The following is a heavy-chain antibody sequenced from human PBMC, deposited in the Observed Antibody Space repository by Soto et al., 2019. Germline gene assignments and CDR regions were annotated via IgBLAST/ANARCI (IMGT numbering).Heavy chain of an antibody. V-gene: IGHV3-23*01. J-gene: IGHJ4*02. Sequence: GGSLRLSCAASGFTFSSYAVSWVRQAPGKGLEWVSAISGSGTNTYYADSVKGRFTISRDNPKNTLYLQMNGLRAEDTAVYYCAKDVMYSSSWYYFDYWGQGTLVTVSS. CDR3: AKDVMYSSSWYYFDY. CDR2: ISGSGTNT. CDR1: GFTFSSYA. D-gene: IGHD6-13*01.